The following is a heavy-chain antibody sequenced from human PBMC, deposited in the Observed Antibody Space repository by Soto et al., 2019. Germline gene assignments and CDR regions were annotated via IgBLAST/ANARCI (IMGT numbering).Heavy chain of an antibody. J-gene: IGHJ6*03. CDR3: AKRGDCSSTSCYYMDV. Sequence: GGSLRLSCAASGFTFSSYAMSWVRQAPGKGPEWVSAISGSGGDTYYADSVKGRFTISRDNSKNTLYLQMSSLRAEDTAIYYCAKRGDCSSTSCYYMDVWGQGTTVTVAS. V-gene: IGHV3-23*01. CDR2: ISGSGGDT. CDR1: GFTFSSYA. D-gene: IGHD2-2*01.